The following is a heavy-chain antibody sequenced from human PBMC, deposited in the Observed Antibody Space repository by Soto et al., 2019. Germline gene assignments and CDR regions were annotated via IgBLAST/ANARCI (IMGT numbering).Heavy chain of an antibody. CDR1: GFTFSSYA. V-gene: IGHV3-23*01. J-gene: IGHJ6*02. D-gene: IGHD2-15*01. CDR2: ISGSGGST. CDR3: ASVVVAATPYGMDV. Sequence: GGSLRLSCAASGFTFSSYAMSWVRQAPGKGLEWVSAISGSGGSTYYADSVKGRFTISRDNSKNTLYLQMNSLRAEDTAVYYCASVVVAATPYGMDVWGQGTTVTVSS.